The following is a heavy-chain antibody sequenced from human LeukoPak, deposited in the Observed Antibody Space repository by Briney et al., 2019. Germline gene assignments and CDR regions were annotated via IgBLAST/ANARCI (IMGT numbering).Heavy chain of an antibody. CDR3: ARQSTAMVTSSDDYGMDV. D-gene: IGHD5-18*01. Sequence: GESLKISCTGSGYSFTSYWIGWVRQMPGKGLEWMGIIYPGDSDTRYSPSFQGQVTISADKSISTAYLQWSSLKASDTAMYYCARQSTAMVTSSDDYGMDVWGQGTTVTVSS. V-gene: IGHV5-51*01. J-gene: IGHJ6*02. CDR1: GYSFTSYW. CDR2: IYPGDSDT.